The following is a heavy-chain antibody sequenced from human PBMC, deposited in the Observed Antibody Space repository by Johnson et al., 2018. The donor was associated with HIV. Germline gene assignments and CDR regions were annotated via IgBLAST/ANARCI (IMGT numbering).Heavy chain of an antibody. CDR1: GFTFSSYA. V-gene: IGHV3-30*04. Sequence: QVQLVESGGGVVQPGRSLGLSCAASGFTFSSYAMHWVRQAPGKGLEWVAVISYDGTNKYYTDSVKGRFTISRDNSKNTLFLHMNSLRAEDTAVYHCAKDLYSSSWTNDAFEIWGQGTMVTVSS. CDR2: ISYDGTNK. J-gene: IGHJ3*02. CDR3: AKDLYSSSWTNDAFEI. D-gene: IGHD6-13*01.